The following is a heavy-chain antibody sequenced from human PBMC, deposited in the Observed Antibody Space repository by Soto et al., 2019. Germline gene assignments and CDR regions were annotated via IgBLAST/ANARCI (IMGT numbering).Heavy chain of an antibody. D-gene: IGHD2-15*01. J-gene: IGHJ4*02. V-gene: IGHV4-30-4*01. CDR2: IHYSGST. CDR1: GGSISSGDYY. CDR3: ARVVAAMGVDY. Sequence: QVQLQESGPGLVKPSQTLSLTCTVSGGSISSGDYYWSWIRQPPGKGLEWIGYIHYSGSTYHNPSPMSXXTXPXXTSKNQFSLKLSSVTAADTAVYYCARVVAAMGVDYWGQGTLVTVSS.